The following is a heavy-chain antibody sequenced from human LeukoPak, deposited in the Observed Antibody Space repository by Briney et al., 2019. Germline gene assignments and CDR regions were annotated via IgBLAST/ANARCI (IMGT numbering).Heavy chain of an antibody. D-gene: IGHD1-26*01. J-gene: IGHJ4*02. Sequence: GGSLRLSCAASGFTFRSYSMNWVRQAPGKGLEWVSSISSSSSYIYYADSVKGRFTISRDNAKNSLYLQMNSLRAEDTAVYYCARAGVGVTLNFDYWGQGTLVTVSS. V-gene: IGHV3-21*01. CDR1: GFTFRSYS. CDR2: ISSSSSYI. CDR3: ARAGVGVTLNFDY.